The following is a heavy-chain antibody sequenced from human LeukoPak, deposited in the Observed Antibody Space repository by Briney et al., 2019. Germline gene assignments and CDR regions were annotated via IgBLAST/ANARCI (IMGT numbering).Heavy chain of an antibody. CDR1: GFTFSSYW. D-gene: IGHD6-25*01. CDR2: IKQDGSEK. CDR3: ARGGRLPYYYYMDV. V-gene: IGHV3-7*01. J-gene: IGHJ6*03. Sequence: GGSLRLSCAASGFTFSSYWMSWVRQAPGKGLEWVANIKQDGSEKYYVDSVKGRFTISRDNAKNSLYLQMNSLRAEDTAVYYCARGGRLPYYYYMDVWGKGTTVTVSS.